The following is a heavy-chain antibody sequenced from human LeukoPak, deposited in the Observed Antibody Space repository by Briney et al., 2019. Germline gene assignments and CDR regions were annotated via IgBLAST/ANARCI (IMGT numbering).Heavy chain of an antibody. J-gene: IGHJ4*02. Sequence: ASVKVSCKASGYIFTDYYVHWVRQAPGQGLEWMGWINPKSGGTIYAQKIQGRVTMTRDTPITTAYMELSRLTSDDTAIYYCAREAVDSNSFDYWGQETLVTVSS. CDR2: INPKSGGT. D-gene: IGHD4-23*01. CDR1: GYIFTDYY. V-gene: IGHV1-2*02. CDR3: AREAVDSNSFDY.